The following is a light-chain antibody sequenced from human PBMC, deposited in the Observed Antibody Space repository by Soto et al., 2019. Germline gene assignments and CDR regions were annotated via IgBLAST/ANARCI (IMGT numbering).Light chain of an antibody. V-gene: IGLV2-8*01. CDR1: SSDVGGSNY. Sequence: QSVLTQPPSASGSPGQSVTISCTGTSSDVGGSNYVSWYQQHPGRAPKLMIYEVNKRPSGVPDRFSGSKSGNTASLTVSGLQAEDEAEYFCSSNADRSVFGGGTKLTVL. J-gene: IGLJ2*01. CDR2: EVN. CDR3: SSNADRSV.